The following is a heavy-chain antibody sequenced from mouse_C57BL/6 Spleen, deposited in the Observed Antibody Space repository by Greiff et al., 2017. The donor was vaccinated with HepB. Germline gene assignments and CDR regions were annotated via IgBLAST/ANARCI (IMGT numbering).Heavy chain of an antibody. CDR3: ARSDYGSSYFDY. D-gene: IGHD1-1*01. CDR2: IDPSDSYT. V-gene: IGHV1-69*01. Sequence: QVQLQQPGAELVMPGASVKLSCKASGYTFTSYWMHWVKQRPGQGLEWIGEIDPSDSYTNYNQKFKGKSTLTVDKSSSTAYMQLSSLTSEDSAVDYCARSDYGSSYFDYWGQGTTLTVSS. J-gene: IGHJ2*01. CDR1: GYTFTSYW.